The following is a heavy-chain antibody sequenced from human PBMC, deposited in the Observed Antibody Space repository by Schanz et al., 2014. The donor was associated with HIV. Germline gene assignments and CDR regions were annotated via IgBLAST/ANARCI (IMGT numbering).Heavy chain of an antibody. CDR2: IVVGSGNT. Sequence: HLVQSGAEVKKPGASVKVSCKASGFTFTSSAVQWVRQARGQRLEWIGWIVVGSGNTNYAQKFQERVTITRDMSTSTAYMELSSLRSEDTAVYYCAADSEWFGEFPSAFDIWGQGTMVTVSS. D-gene: IGHD3-10*01. J-gene: IGHJ3*02. CDR1: GFTFTSSA. CDR3: AADSEWFGEFPSAFDI. V-gene: IGHV1-58*01.